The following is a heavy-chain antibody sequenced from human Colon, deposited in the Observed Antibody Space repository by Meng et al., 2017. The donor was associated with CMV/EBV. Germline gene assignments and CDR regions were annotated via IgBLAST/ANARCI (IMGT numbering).Heavy chain of an antibody. CDR1: GFTFRSYE. V-gene: IGHV3-48*03. D-gene: IGHD3-3*01. Sequence: GESLKISCSASGFTFRSYEMNWVRQAPGKGLEWVSYISSGGQTIHYADSVKGRFTISRDNTNNLLYLQMSSLRADDTAVYYCARDPSLITISGVVTYGLDVWGQGTRVTVSS. CDR3: ARDPSLITISGVVTYGLDV. CDR2: ISSGGQTI. J-gene: IGHJ6*02.